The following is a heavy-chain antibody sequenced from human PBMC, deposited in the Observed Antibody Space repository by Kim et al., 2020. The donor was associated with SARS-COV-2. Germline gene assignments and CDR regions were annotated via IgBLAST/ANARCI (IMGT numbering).Heavy chain of an antibody. D-gene: IGHD2-15*01. CDR1: GYTFTSYG. CDR3: ARDEEVYANVVVVAALSGKFYYGMDV. Sequence: ASVKVSCKASGYTFTSYGISWVRQAPGQGLEWMGWISAYNGNTNYAQKLQGRVTMTTDTSTSTAYMELRSLRSDDTAVYYCARDEEVYANVVVVAALSGKFYYGMDVWGQGTTVTLSS. CDR2: ISAYNGNT. J-gene: IGHJ6*02. V-gene: IGHV1-18*01.